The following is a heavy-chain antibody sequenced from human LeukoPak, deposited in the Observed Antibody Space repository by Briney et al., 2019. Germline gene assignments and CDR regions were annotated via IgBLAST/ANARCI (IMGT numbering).Heavy chain of an antibody. V-gene: IGHV3-30*02. CDR1: GFTFSSYG. CDR3: AKDLDTRGTFPN. Sequence: GGSLRLSCAASGFTFSSYGMRWVRQAPGKGLEWVAFIRYDGSNKYYADSVKGRFTISRDNSKNTLYLQMNSLRAEDTAVYYCAKDLDTRGTFPNWGQGTLVTVSS. D-gene: IGHD3-16*01. J-gene: IGHJ4*02. CDR2: IRYDGSNK.